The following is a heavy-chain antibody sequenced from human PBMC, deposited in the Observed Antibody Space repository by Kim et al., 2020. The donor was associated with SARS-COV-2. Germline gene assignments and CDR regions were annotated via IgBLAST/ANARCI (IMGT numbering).Heavy chain of an antibody. V-gene: IGHV3-21*01. CDR1: GFSFTPYS. Sequence: GGSLRLSCAASGFSFTPYSMACVRQAPGKGLEWVSSIRGDGGNIKYADSVEGRFTISRDNAENSLYLQMKSLGVEDTAVYYCLRDWASSDLDFDYLGQG. J-gene: IGHJ4*02. CDR3: LRDWASSDLDFDY. CDR2: IRGDGGNI. D-gene: IGHD3-22*01.